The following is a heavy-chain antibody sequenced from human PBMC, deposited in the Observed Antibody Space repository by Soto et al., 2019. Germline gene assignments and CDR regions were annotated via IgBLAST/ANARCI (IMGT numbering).Heavy chain of an antibody. CDR1: GVTFSTST. J-gene: IGHJ6*02. CDR3: ASAGFVSGWNEFSGMEV. CDR2: IIPILGTA. Sequence: VQLVQSGAEVRKPGSSVKVSCQVSGVTFSTSTITWVRQAPGQGLEWMGSIIPILGTAKSTQKFQGRVTITADESASVAYMELSSLTSEDTAVYYCASAGFVSGWNEFSGMEVWGQGTTVTFSS. D-gene: IGHD6-19*01. V-gene: IGHV1-69*11.